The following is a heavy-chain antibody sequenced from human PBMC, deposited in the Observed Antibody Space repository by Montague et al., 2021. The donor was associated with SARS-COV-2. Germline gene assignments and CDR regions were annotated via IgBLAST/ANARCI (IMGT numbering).Heavy chain of an antibody. D-gene: IGHD4-17*01. V-gene: IGHV2-5*01. CDR2: IYLSDDK. CDR3: AHSYGDYLFDX. Sequence: PALVKPTQTLTLTCTFSGFSLKTSGEGVGWIRQSPGKAPAWLALIYLSDDKNYSPSLKSRLTISKDTSNNQVVLSMTNMDPVDTATYYCAHSYGDYLFDXWGQGTLVTVSS. J-gene: IGHJ4*02. CDR1: GFSLKTSGEG.